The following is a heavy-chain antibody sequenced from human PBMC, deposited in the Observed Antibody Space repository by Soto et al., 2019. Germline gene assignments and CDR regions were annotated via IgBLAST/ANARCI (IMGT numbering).Heavy chain of an antibody. V-gene: IGHV1-18*01. D-gene: IGHD2-8*02. CDR3: ARDGGTSETPYYHCYIDV. J-gene: IGHJ6*03. CDR1: GYTFTSYG. Sequence: ASVKVSCKAAGYTFTSYGISWVRQAPGQGLEGMGWISAYNGNTNYAQKLQGRVTMTTDTSTSTAYMELRRLRSDDTAVYYCARDGGTSETPYYHCYIDVWGKGTKGT. CDR2: ISAYNGNT.